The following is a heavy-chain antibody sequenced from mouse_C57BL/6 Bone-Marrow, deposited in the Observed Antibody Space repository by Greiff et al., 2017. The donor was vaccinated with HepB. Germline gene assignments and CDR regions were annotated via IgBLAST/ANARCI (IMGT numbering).Heavy chain of an antibody. CDR2: ISDGGSYT. CDR1: GFTFSSYA. Sequence: EVKVEESGGGLVKPGGSLKLSCAASGFTFSSYAMSWVRQTPEKRLEWVATISDGGSYTYYPDNVKGRFTISRDNAKNNLYLQMSHLKSEDTAMYYCARDARTWGQGTLVTVSA. V-gene: IGHV5-4*01. CDR3: ARDART. J-gene: IGHJ3*01.